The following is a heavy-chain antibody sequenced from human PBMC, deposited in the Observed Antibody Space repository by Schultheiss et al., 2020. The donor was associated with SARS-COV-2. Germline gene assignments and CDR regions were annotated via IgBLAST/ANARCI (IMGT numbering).Heavy chain of an antibody. CDR2: IIPIFGTA. V-gene: IGHV1-18*01. CDR3: ARDAECDYGDYVCYFDY. Sequence: ASVKVSCKASGYTFTSYGISWVRQAPGQGLEWMGGIIPIFGTANYAQKFQGRVTMTTDTSTSTAYMELSSLRSDDTAVYYCARDAECDYGDYVCYFDYWGQGALVTVSS. D-gene: IGHD4-17*01. J-gene: IGHJ4*02. CDR1: GYTFTSYG.